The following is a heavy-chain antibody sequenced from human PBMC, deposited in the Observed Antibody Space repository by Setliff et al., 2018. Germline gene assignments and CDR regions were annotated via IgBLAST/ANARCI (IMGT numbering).Heavy chain of an antibody. Sequence: KASETLSLTCAVSGGSISSGSYYWSWIRQPAGKGLEWVGRLHTSGSTNYNPSLKSRVTISVDTSKNQFSLKLSSVTAADTAVYFCAKGQGGRDSGTIEAAIYGPQSYYFDYWGQGTLVTVSS. D-gene: IGHD6-13*01. CDR1: GGSISSGSYY. J-gene: IGHJ4*02. CDR2: LHTSGST. CDR3: AKGQGGRDSGTIEAAIYGPQSYYFDY. V-gene: IGHV4-61*02.